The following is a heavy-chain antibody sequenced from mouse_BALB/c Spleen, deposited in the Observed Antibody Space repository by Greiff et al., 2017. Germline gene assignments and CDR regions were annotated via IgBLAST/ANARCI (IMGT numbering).Heavy chain of an antibody. CDR3: ARRVITTATAMDY. J-gene: IGHJ4*01. CDR2: ISYSGST. D-gene: IGHD1-2*01. V-gene: IGHV3-8*02. CDR1: GDSITSGY. Sequence: EVKLMESGPSLVKPSQTLSLTCSVTGDSITSGYWNWIRKFPGNKLEYMGYISYSGSTYYNPSLKSRISITRDTSKNQYYLQLNSVTTEDTATYYCARRVITTATAMDYWGQGTSVTVSS.